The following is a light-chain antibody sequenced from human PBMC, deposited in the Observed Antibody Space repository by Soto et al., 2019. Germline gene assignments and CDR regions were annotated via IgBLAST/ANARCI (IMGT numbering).Light chain of an antibody. CDR2: GAS. J-gene: IGKJ1*01. CDR3: QQLNSYPRT. V-gene: IGKV1-9*01. Sequence: IQLTQSPSSLSASVGDRVTITCRASQAISSYLAWYQQKPGRAPNLLIYGASTLQSGVPSRFSGSGSGTDFTLTISSLQPEDFANYYCQQLNSYPRTFGQGTKVEIK. CDR1: QAISSY.